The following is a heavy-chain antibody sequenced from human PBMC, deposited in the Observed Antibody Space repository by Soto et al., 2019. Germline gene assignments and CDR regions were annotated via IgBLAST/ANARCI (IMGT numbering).Heavy chain of an antibody. J-gene: IGHJ6*02. CDR1: GGSISSYY. Sequence: SETLSLTCTVSGGSISSYYWSWIRQPAGKGLEWIGRIYTSGSTNYNPSLKSRVTMSVDTSKNQFSLKLSSVTAADTAVYYCVSLWFGELYGMDVWGQGTTVTVSS. D-gene: IGHD3-10*01. CDR2: IYTSGST. CDR3: VSLWFGELYGMDV. V-gene: IGHV4-4*07.